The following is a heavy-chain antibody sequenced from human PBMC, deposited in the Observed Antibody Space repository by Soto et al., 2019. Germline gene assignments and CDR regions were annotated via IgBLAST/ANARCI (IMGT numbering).Heavy chain of an antibody. J-gene: IGHJ4*02. CDR2: IYYSGST. V-gene: IGHV4-31*03. CDR3: ARAMDSGYDSYYFDY. D-gene: IGHD5-12*01. Sequence: QVQLQESGPGLVKPSQTLSLTCTVSGGSISSGGYYWSWIRQHPGKGLEWIGYIYYSGSTYYNPSLTSRVTISVDTSKNQFSLKLSSVTAADTAVYYCARAMDSGYDSYYFDYWGQGTLVTVSS. CDR1: GGSISSGGYY.